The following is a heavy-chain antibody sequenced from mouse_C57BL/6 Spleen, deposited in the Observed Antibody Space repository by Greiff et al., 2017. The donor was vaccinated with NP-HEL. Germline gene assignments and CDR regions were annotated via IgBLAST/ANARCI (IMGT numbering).Heavy chain of an antibody. CDR1: GYAFSSSW. V-gene: IGHV1-82*01. D-gene: IGHD2-3*01. CDR2: IYPGDGDT. CDR3: ARDGYLVRGAMDY. J-gene: IGHJ4*01. Sequence: VQLVESGPELVKPGASVKISCKASGYAFSSSWMNWVKQRPGKGLEWIGRIYPGDGDTNYNGKFKGKVTLTADKSSSTAYMQLSSLTSEDSAVYFCARDGYLVRGAMDYWGQGTSVTVSS.